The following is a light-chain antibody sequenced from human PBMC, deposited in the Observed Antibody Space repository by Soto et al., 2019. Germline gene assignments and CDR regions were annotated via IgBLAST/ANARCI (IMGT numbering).Light chain of an antibody. J-gene: IGKJ2*01. CDR1: QSVSSSY. V-gene: IGKV3-20*01. Sequence: EIVLTQSPGTLSLSPGERATLSCRASQSVSSSYLAWYQQKPGQAPRLLIYGASSRANGIPDRCSGSGSGTDFTLTISRLEPEDFEVYYCQQYGSSPYTFGQGTKLEIK. CDR2: GAS. CDR3: QQYGSSPYT.